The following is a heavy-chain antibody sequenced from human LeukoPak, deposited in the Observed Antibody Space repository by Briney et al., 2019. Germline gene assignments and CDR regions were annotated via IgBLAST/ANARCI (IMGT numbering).Heavy chain of an antibody. D-gene: IGHD2/OR15-2a*01. V-gene: IGHV4-4*03. J-gene: IGHJ6*03. CDR3: ARLTPTTLSLYYYYMDV. CDR1: GGFISSSNW. CDR2: IFHTGTT. Sequence: PGTLSLTCAVSGGFISSSNWWSWVRQPPGKGLEWIGRIFHTGTTDYKTSLKGRVTISVDKSKNQFSLKLTSVTAADTAVYYCARLTPTTLSLYYYYMDVWGKGTTVTVSS.